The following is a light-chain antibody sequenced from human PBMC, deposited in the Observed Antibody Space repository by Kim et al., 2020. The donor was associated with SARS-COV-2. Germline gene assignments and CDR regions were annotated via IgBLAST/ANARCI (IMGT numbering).Light chain of an antibody. J-gene: IGLJ3*02. CDR1: SSHIGSQT. CDR2: NTH. V-gene: IGLV1-44*01. CDR3: ATWDDSLNGWV. Sequence: GQRVTISCSGSSSHIGSQTVNWDQVCPGAAPKLLIYNTHERPSGVPARFSGSKSGTSASLAISGLLSEDEADYYCATWDDSLNGWVFGGGTQLTVL.